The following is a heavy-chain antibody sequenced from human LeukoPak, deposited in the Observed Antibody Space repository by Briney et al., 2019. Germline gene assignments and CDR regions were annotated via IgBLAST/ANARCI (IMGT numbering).Heavy chain of an antibody. CDR1: GFTFSSYE. D-gene: IGHD2-15*01. Sequence: GGSLRLSCAASGFTFSSYEMNWVRQAPGKGLEWVSYISSSGSTIYYADSVKGRFTISRDNAKNLLYLQMNSLRAEDTAVYYCAIRYCSGGSCYADYWGQGTLVTVSS. CDR3: AIRYCSGGSCYADY. CDR2: ISSSGSTI. V-gene: IGHV3-48*03. J-gene: IGHJ4*02.